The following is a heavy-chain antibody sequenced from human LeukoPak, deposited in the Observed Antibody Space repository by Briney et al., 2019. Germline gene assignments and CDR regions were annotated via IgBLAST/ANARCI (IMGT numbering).Heavy chain of an antibody. D-gene: IGHD3-22*01. CDR3: AREDRSGYYYTNAFDI. V-gene: IGHV4-30-4*01. CDR2: IYYSGST. J-gene: IGHJ3*02. CDR1: GGSISSGDYY. Sequence: SETLSLTCTVSGGSISSGDYYWSWIRQPPGKGLEWIGYIYYSGSTYYNPSLKSRVTISVDTSKNQFSLKLSSVTAADTAVYYCAREDRSGYYYTNAFDIWGQGTMVTVSP.